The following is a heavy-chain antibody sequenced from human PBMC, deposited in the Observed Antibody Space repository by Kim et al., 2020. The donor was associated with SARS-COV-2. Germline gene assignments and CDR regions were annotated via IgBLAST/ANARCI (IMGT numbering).Heavy chain of an antibody. CDR1: GFTFSIYW. D-gene: IGHD3-10*01. CDR2: IKQDGSEK. CDR3: ARMETYYLPS. J-gene: IGHJ5*02. V-gene: IGHV3-7*01. Sequence: GGSLRLSCAASGFTFSIYWMSWVRQAPGKGLEWVANIKQDGSEKYYVDSVKGRFTISRDNAKNSLYLQMNSLRAEDTAVYYCARMETYYLPSWGQGTLVTVSS.